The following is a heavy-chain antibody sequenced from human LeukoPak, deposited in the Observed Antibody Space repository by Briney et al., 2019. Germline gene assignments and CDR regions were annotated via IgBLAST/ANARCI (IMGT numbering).Heavy chain of an antibody. CDR1: GFTFSSSW. J-gene: IGHJ6*02. Sequence: TGGSLRLSCAASGFTFSSSWIHWVRQAPGKGLVWVSRINKDGSVTDYAESVKGRFSISRGNAKNTLYLQMNSLRAEDTAVYYCARGPERTGVGTRYYYDMDVWGQGTTVTVSS. CDR2: INKDGSVT. V-gene: IGHV3-74*01. D-gene: IGHD2-8*01. CDR3: ARGPERTGVGTRYYYDMDV.